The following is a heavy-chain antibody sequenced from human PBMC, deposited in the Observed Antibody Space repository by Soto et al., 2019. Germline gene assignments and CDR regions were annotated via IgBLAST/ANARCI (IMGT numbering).Heavy chain of an antibody. CDR3: ARRRYGSGSYYNPSYSCFDP. J-gene: IGHJ5*02. CDR1: GGSISSSSYY. CDR2: IYYSGST. Sequence: QLQLQESGPGLVKPSETLSLTCTVSGGSISSSSYYWGWIRQPPGKGLEWIGSIYYSGSTYYNPSLRRRDPRSVDTPKNQFSLKLSSVTAADTAGYYCARRRYGSGSYYNPSYSCFDPWGQGTLVTVSS. V-gene: IGHV4-39*01. D-gene: IGHD3-10*01.